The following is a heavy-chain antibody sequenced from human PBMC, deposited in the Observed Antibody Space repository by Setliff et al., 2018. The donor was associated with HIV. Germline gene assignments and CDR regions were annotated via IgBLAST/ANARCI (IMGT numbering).Heavy chain of an antibody. J-gene: IGHJ6*03. CDR3: ARDKGYYYMDV. CDR1: GVSISSGSYY. V-gene: IGHV4-61*02. CDR2: IYTSGST. Sequence: SETLSLTCTVSGVSISSGSYYWSWIRQSAGKGLEWIGRIYTSGSTNDNPSPKSRITISVDTSNNQFSLRLSSVTAADTAVYYCARDKGYYYMDVWGKGITVTVSS.